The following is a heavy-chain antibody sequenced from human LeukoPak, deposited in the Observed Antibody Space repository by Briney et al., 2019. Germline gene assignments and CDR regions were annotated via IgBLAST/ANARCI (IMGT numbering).Heavy chain of an antibody. D-gene: IGHD2-8*01. CDR1: GGTFSSYA. Sequence: ASVKVSCKASGGTFSSYAISWVRQAPGQGLECMGGIIPIFGTANYAQKFQGRVTITADESTSTAYMELSSLRSEDTAVYYCARSPEGDIVPPGGGWFDPWGQGTLVTVSS. V-gene: IGHV1-69*13. CDR3: ARSPEGDIVPPGGGWFDP. CDR2: IIPIFGTA. J-gene: IGHJ5*02.